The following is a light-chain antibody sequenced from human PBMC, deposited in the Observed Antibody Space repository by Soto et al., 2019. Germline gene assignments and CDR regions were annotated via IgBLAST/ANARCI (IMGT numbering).Light chain of an antibody. CDR2: AAS. Sequence: DIQMTQSPSTLSASVGDRVTITCRASQSIGYWLAWYQQKPGKAPNLLIYAASSLETGVPSRFSGSGSGTEFTLTISSLQPDDSGSYYCQQYNSFSKTFGQGTKVDIK. V-gene: IGKV1-5*01. CDR1: QSIGYW. J-gene: IGKJ1*01. CDR3: QQYNSFSKT.